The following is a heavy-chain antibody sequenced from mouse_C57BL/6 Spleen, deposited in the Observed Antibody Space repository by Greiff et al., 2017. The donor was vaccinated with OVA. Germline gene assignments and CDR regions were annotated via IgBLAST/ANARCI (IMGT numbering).Heavy chain of an antibody. CDR1: GYAFTNYL. CDR3: ARSRDGYSFAY. CDR2: INPGSGGT. V-gene: IGHV1-54*01. Sequence: VQGVESGAELVRPGTSVKVSCKASGYAFTNYLIEWVKQRPGQGLEWIGVINPGSGGTNYNEKFKGKATLTADKSSSTAYMQLSSLTSEDSAVYFCARSRDGYSFAYWGQGTLVTVSA. D-gene: IGHD2-3*01. J-gene: IGHJ3*01.